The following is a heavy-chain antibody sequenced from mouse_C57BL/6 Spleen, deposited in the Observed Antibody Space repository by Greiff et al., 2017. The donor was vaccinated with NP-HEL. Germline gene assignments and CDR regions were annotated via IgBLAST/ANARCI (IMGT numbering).Heavy chain of an antibody. V-gene: IGHV1-15*01. CDR1: GYTFTDYE. J-gene: IGHJ2*01. CDR2: IDPETGGT. D-gene: IGHD2-12*01. Sequence: VQLQQSGAELVRPGASVTLSCKASGYTFTDYEMHWVKQTPVHGLEWIGAIDPETGGTAYNQKFKGKAILTADKSSSTAYMELRSLTSEDSAVYYCTRSDDHDGDDWGQGTTLTVSS. CDR3: TRSDDHDGDD.